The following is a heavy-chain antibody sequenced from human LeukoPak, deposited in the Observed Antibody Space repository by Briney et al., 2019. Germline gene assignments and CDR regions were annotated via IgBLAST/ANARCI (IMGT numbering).Heavy chain of an antibody. Sequence: PGGSLRLSCAASGFTFSNYWMNWVRQAPGKGLEWVANIKQDRSEKYYVDSVKGRFTISRDNGKNSLYLQMNSLRAEDTAVYYCARDFSVLVAARYLDYWGQGTLVTVSS. CDR1: GFTFSNYW. V-gene: IGHV3-7*01. CDR3: ARDFSVLVAARYLDY. CDR2: IKQDRSEK. J-gene: IGHJ4*02. D-gene: IGHD2-15*01.